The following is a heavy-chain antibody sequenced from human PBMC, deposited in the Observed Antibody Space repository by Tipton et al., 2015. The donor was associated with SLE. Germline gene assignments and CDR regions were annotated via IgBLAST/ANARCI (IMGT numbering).Heavy chain of an antibody. CDR1: GGSISGYY. D-gene: IGHD2-21*01. J-gene: IGHJ2*01. Sequence: TLSLTCTVSGGSISGYYWSWIRQPPGKGLEWIGYIYYSGSTNYNPSLKSRVTISVDTSKNQFSLKLSSVTAADTAVYYCARGPIVVVIAAVGYFDLWGRGTLVTVSS. CDR3: ARGPIVVVIAAVGYFDL. CDR2: IYYSGST. V-gene: IGHV4-59*01.